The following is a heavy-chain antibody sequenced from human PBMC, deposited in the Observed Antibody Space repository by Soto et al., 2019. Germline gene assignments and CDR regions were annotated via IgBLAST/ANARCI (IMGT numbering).Heavy chain of an antibody. CDR2: ISSDGNNK. J-gene: IGHJ4*02. Sequence: LRLSCAASGFTFSTYVMHWVRQAPGKGLEWVAHISSDGNNKYYADSVKGRFTISRDNAKNSLYLQMNSLRVEDTAVYYCARGPTVGQKAGWGQGTLVTVSS. D-gene: IGHD6-13*01. CDR3: ARGPTVGQKAG. CDR1: GFTFSTYV. V-gene: IGHV3-30-3*01.